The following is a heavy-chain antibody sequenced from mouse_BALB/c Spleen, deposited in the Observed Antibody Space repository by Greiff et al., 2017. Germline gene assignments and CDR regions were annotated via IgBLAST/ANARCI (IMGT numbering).Heavy chain of an antibody. V-gene: IGHV7-3*02. CDR1: GFTFTDYY. D-gene: IGHD2-4*01. CDR3: ARGGYYDYETVAY. Sequence: EVNVVESGGGLVQPGGSLRLSCATSGFTFTDYYMSWVRQPPGKALEWLGFIRNKANGYTTEYSASVKGRFTISRDNSQSILYLQMNTLRAEDSATYYCARGGYYDYETVAYWGQGTLVTVSA. CDR2: IRNKANGYTT. J-gene: IGHJ3*01.